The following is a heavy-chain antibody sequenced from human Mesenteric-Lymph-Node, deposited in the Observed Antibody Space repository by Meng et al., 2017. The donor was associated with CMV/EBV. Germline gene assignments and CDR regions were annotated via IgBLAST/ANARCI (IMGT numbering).Heavy chain of an antibody. CDR3: ARAFPYYYDSSGYYYDYYGMDV. CDR1: GFTFSSYS. Sequence: GESLKISCAASGFTFSSYSMNWVRQAPGKGLEWVSSISSSSSYIYYADSVKGRFTISRDNAKNSLYLQMNSLRAEDTAVYYCARAFPYYYDSSGYYYDYYGMDVWGQGTTVTVSS. V-gene: IGHV3-21*01. D-gene: IGHD3-22*01. CDR2: ISSSSSYI. J-gene: IGHJ6*02.